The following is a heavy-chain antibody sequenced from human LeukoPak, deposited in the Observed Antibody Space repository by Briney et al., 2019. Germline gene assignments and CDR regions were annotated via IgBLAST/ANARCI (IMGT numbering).Heavy chain of an antibody. Sequence: GGSLRLSCAASGFTFSSYGMHWVRQAPGKGLEWVAVISYDGSNKYYADSVKGRFTISRDNSKSTLYLQMNSLRAEDTAVYYCAKDVLSEGINGWGQGTLVTVSS. J-gene: IGHJ4*02. D-gene: IGHD3-10*01. CDR2: ISYDGSNK. CDR1: GFTFSSYG. CDR3: AKDVLSEGING. V-gene: IGHV3-30*18.